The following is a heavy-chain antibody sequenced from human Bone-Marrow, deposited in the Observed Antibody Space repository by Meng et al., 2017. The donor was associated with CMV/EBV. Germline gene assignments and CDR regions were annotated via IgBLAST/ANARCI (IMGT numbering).Heavy chain of an antibody. CDR2: VSNDGNNK. CDR1: GFTFNNYA. CDR3: ARVGRETNYYYGMDV. V-gene: IGHV3-30-3*01. Sequence: LSLTCAASGFTFNNYAMHWVRQAPGKGLQWVAVVSNDGNNKYYADSVKGRFTISRDNSKSTLYLQMNSLRAEDTAVYYCARVGRETNYYYGMDVWGQGTTVTVSS. J-gene: IGHJ6*02. D-gene: IGHD3-16*01.